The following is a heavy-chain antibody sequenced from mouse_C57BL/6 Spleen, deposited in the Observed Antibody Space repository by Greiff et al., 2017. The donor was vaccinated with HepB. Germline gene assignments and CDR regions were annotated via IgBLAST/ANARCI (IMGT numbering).Heavy chain of an antibody. V-gene: IGHV1-52*01. CDR1: GYTFTSYW. D-gene: IGHD2-3*01. CDR2: IDPSDSET. J-gene: IGHJ4*01. CDR3: AGWLPLYYAMDY. Sequence: VQLQQPGAELVRPGSSVKLSCKASGYTFTSYWMHWVKQRPIQGLEWIGNIDPSDSETHYNQKFKDKATLTVDKSSSTAYMQLSSLTSEDSAVYCCAGWLPLYYAMDYWGQGTSVTVSS.